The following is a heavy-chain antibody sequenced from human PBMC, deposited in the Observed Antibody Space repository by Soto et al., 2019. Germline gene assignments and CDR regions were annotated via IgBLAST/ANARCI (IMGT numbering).Heavy chain of an antibody. CDR3: ARVHPGLLRKDGALEI. D-gene: IGHD3-3*01. V-gene: IGHV1-69*13. CDR2: IIPIFGTA. J-gene: IGHJ3*02. CDR1: GGTFSSYA. Sequence: SVKVSCKASGGTFSSYAISWVRQAPGQGLEWMGGIIPIFGTANYAQKFQGRVTITADESTSTAYMELSSLRSEDTAVYYCARVHPGLLRKDGALEIWGQGTMVTVSS.